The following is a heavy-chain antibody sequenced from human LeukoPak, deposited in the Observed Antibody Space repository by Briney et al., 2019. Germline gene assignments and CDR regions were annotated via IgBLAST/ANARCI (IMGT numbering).Heavy chain of an antibody. D-gene: IGHD3-10*01. CDR2: INPNSGGT. CDR3: ARDRDYGSGIFDY. V-gene: IGHV1-2*02. J-gene: IGHJ4*02. Sequence: ASVKVSCKASGYTFTGYYMHWVRQAPGQGLEWMGWINPNSGGTNYAQKFQGRVTMTRDTSISTAYMELSRLRSDDTAVYYCARDRDYGSGIFDYWGQGTLVTVSS. CDR1: GYTFTGYY.